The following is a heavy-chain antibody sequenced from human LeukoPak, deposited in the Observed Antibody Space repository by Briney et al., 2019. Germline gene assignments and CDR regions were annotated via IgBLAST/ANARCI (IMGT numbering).Heavy chain of an antibody. J-gene: IGHJ4*02. CDR1: GFTFSSYG. Sequence: GGSLRLSCAASGFTFSSYGMHWVRQAPGKGLEWVSAISGSGGSTYYADSVKGRFTISRDNSKNTLYLQMNSLRAEDTAVYYCASPYSSSWYHYWGQGTLVTVSS. CDR2: ISGSGGST. V-gene: IGHV3-23*01. D-gene: IGHD6-13*01. CDR3: ASPYSSSWYHY.